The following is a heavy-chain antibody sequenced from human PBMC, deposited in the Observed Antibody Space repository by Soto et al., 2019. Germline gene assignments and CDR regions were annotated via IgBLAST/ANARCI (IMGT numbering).Heavy chain of an antibody. CDR3: ARPQYYDFWSGYRQDYYYGMDV. CDR2: IWYDGSNK. Sequence: AGGSLRLSCAASGFTFSSYGMHWVGRAPGKGLERVAVIWYDGSNKYYADSVKGRFTISRDNSKNTLYLQMNSLRAEDTAVYYCARPQYYDFWSGYRQDYYYGMDVWGQGTTVTVSS. J-gene: IGHJ6*02. V-gene: IGHV3-33*01. D-gene: IGHD3-3*01. CDR1: GFTFSSYG.